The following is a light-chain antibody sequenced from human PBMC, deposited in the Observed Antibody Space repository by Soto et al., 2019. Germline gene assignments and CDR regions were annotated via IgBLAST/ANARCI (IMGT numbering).Light chain of an antibody. V-gene: IGKV1-5*03. J-gene: IGKJ2*01. CDR1: QSINNW. Sequence: DIQMTQSPSTLSASVGDRVTITCRASQSINNWLAWYQQRPGKAPKLLIYKASSSDTGVPSRVSGSGSGTEFTLTISSLQPDDFATYYCQQYSSYPYTFGQGTKLEIK. CDR3: QQYSSYPYT. CDR2: KAS.